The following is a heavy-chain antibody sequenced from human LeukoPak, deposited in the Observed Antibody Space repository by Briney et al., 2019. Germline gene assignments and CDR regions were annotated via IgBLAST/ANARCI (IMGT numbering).Heavy chain of an antibody. CDR2: IYYSGST. Sequence: SETLSLTCTVSGGSISNYYWSWIRQPPGKGLEWIGYIYYSGSTNYNPSLKSRVTISVDTSKNQFSLKLSSVTAADTAVHYCASDSGGRRDAFNIWGQGTMVTVSS. D-gene: IGHD2-8*02. CDR3: ASDSGGRRDAFNI. CDR1: GGSISNYY. J-gene: IGHJ3*02. V-gene: IGHV4-59*01.